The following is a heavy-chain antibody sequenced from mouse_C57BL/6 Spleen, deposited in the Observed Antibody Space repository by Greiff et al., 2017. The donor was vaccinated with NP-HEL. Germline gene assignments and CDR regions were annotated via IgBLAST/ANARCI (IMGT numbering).Heavy chain of an antibody. Sequence: EVNVVESGGGLVQPGESLKLSCESNEYEFPSHDMSWVRKTPEKRLELVAAINSDGGSSYYPDTMERRFIISRDHTKKTLYSQMSSLGTEDTALYNCARHEDWACYAYWGQGALVTVSA. D-gene: IGHD4-1*01. J-gene: IGHJ3*01. V-gene: IGHV5-2*01. CDR1: EYEFPSHD. CDR2: INSDGGSS. CDR3: ARHEDWACYAY.